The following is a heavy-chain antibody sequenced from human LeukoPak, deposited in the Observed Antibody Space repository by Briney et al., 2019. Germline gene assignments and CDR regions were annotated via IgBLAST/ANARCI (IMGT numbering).Heavy chain of an antibody. J-gene: IGHJ4*02. V-gene: IGHV3-48*03. CDR1: GFTFSSYE. D-gene: IGHD2-15*01. Sequence: GGSLRLPCAASGFTFSSYEMNWVRQAPGKGLEWVSYISSSDNTIHYADSVKDRFTISRDNAKNSLYLQMNSLRAEDTAVYYCTREGRYCSGSSCYSWYLDYWGQGTLVTVSS. CDR3: TREGRYCSGSSCYSWYLDY. CDR2: ISSSDNTI.